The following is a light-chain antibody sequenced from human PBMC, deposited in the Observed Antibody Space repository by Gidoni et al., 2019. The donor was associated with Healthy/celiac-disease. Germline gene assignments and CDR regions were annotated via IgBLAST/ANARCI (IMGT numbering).Light chain of an antibody. CDR2: AAA. V-gene: IGKV1-39*01. CDR3: QQSYSTLPLT. CDR1: QSISSY. Sequence: DIQMTQSPYSLSASVGERVTITCRASQSISSYLNWYQQKPGKAPKLLIYAAASLQSGVPSRFSGSGSGTDFTLTISSLQPEDFATYYCQQSYSTLPLTFGGXTKVEIK. J-gene: IGKJ4*01.